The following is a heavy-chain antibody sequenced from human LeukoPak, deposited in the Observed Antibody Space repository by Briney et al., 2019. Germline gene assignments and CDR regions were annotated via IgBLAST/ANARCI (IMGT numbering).Heavy chain of an antibody. Sequence: GGSLRLSCAASGFTFSSYAMSWVRQAPGKGLEWVSAISGSGGSTYYADSVKGRFTISRDNAKNSLYLQMNSLRAEDTAVYYCAGTDYDILTGYGIDYWGQGTLVTVSS. CDR1: GFTFSSYA. D-gene: IGHD3-9*01. J-gene: IGHJ4*02. CDR2: ISGSGGST. V-gene: IGHV3-23*01. CDR3: AGTDYDILTGYGIDY.